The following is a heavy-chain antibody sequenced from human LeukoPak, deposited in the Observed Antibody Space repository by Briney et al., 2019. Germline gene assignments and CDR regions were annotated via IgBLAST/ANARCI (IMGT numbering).Heavy chain of an antibody. J-gene: IGHJ5*02. Sequence: PGGSLRLLCAPCGFPFTGYAMSWARRSTGRALEWVSAISSSGGSTYYADSVKGRFTISRDNSKNTLYLQMNSLRAEVTAVYYCEKDRDSSSSPWGQGTLVTVSS. CDR1: GFPFTGYA. D-gene: IGHD6-13*01. V-gene: IGHV3-23*01. CDR2: ISSSGGST. CDR3: EKDRDSSSSP.